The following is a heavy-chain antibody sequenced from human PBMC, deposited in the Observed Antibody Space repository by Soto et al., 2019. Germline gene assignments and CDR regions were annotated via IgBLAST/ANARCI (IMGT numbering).Heavy chain of an antibody. CDR2: ISYDGSNK. CDR3: ARGGSLRYYYYGMDV. CDR1: GFTFSSYG. D-gene: IGHD3-16*01. Sequence: GGSLRLSCAASGFTFSSYGMHWVRQAPGKGLEWVAVISYDGSNKYYADSVKGRFTISRDNSKNTLYLQMNSLRAEDTAVYYCARGGSLRYYYYGMDVWGQGTTVTVSS. V-gene: IGHV3-30*03. J-gene: IGHJ6*02.